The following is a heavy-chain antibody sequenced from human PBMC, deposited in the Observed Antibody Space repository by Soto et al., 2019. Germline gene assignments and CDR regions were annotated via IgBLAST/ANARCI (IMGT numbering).Heavy chain of an antibody. Sequence: SETLSLTCAVYGGSFSGYYWSWMRQPPGKGLEWIGEINHRGSTNHNPSLKSRVTISVDTSKNQISLKLNSVTAADTAVYYCARFGPTSTRPFWGQGTLVTVSS. V-gene: IGHV4-34*01. J-gene: IGHJ4*02. CDR3: ARFGPTSTRPF. CDR1: GGSFSGYY. CDR2: INHRGST. D-gene: IGHD3-10*01.